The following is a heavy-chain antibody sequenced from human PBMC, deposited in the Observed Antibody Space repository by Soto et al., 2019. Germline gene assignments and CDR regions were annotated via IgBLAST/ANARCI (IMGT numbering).Heavy chain of an antibody. Sequence: QVQLVKSGGGVVQPGRSLRLSCAASGFTFSSYGMHWVRQAPGKGLEWVAVISYDGSNKDYADSEKGRVTISINNAKNSLYLVIKSLRADATAVYYCANNLPEGRRYYYDCSGYQTDQPPPDFWGQGTLVTVSS. J-gene: IGHJ4*02. V-gene: IGHV3-30*18. CDR1: GFTFSSYG. D-gene: IGHD3-22*01. CDR3: ANNLPEGRRYYYDCSGYQTDQPPPDF. CDR2: ISYDGSNK.